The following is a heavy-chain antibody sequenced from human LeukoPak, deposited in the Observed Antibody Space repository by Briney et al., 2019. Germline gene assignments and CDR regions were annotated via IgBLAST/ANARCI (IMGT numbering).Heavy chain of an antibody. J-gene: IGHJ6*02. D-gene: IGHD6-19*01. V-gene: IGHV3-30*03. CDR1: GFTFSSYG. CDR3: AMTVAVAGTHYGMDV. CDR2: ISYDGSNK. Sequence: GGSLRLSCAASGFTFSSYGMHWVRQAPGKGLEWVAVISYDGSNKYYADSVKGRFTISRDNSKNTLYLQMNSLRAEDTAVYYCAMTVAVAGTHYGMDVWGQGTTVTVSS.